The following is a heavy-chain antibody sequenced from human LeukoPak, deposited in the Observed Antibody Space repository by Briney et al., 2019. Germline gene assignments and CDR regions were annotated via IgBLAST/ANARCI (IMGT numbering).Heavy chain of an antibody. J-gene: IGHJ4*02. CDR2: IYYSGST. V-gene: IGHV4-39*02. Sequence: SETLSLTCTVSGGSISSSSYYWGWIRQPPGKGLEWIGSIYYSGSTYYNPSLKSRVTISVDTSKNQFSLKLSSVTAADTAVYYCARDIVRYDSSGYYPSKPIDYWGQGTLVTVSS. CDR3: ARDIVRYDSSGYYPSKPIDY. D-gene: IGHD3-22*01. CDR1: GGSISSSSYY.